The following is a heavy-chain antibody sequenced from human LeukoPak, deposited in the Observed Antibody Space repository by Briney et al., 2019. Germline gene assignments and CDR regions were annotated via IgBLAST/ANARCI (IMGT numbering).Heavy chain of an antibody. CDR1: GFTFSRYA. V-gene: IGHV3-23*01. CDR2: ISGSDGST. CDR3: ARQVSCDTTTCYAGMPPDY. Sequence: PGGSLRLSGAASGFTFSRYAMSWVRQTPEKGLEWVSVISGSDGSTYYADSVRGRFTISRDDSGNTLFLQMNSLRAEDTAVYYCARQVSCDTTTCYAGMPPDYWGQGTLVTVSS. D-gene: IGHD2-2*01. J-gene: IGHJ4*02.